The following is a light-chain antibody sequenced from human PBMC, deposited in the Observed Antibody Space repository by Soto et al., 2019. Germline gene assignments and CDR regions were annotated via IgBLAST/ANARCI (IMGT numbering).Light chain of an antibody. CDR1: SGHSNYA. Sequence: QSVLTQSPSASASLGASVKLTCTLSSGHSNYAIAWHQQHSEKGPRYLMKLNSDGSHSKGDGIPDRFSGCSSGAERYLTISSLQSDDEADYECQTWGSGIVVFGGGTKLTVL. CDR3: QTWGSGIVV. J-gene: IGLJ2*01. CDR2: LNSDGSH. V-gene: IGLV4-69*01.